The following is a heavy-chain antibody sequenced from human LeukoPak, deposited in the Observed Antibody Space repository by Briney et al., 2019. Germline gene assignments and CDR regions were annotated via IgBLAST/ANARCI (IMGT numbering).Heavy chain of an antibody. J-gene: IGHJ4*02. Sequence: SVKVSCKASGGTFSSYAISWVRQAPGQGLEWMGGIIPIFGTANYAQKLQGRVTMTTDTSTSTAYMELRSLRSDDTAVYYCARYYDYVWGSYKSAGYYFDYWGQGTLVTVSS. D-gene: IGHD3-16*01. CDR3: ARYYDYVWGSYKSAGYYFDY. CDR1: GGTFSSYA. CDR2: IIPIFGTA. V-gene: IGHV1-69*05.